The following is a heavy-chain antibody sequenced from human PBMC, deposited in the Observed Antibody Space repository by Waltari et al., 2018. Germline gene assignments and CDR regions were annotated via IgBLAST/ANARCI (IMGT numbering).Heavy chain of an antibody. J-gene: IGHJ6*02. D-gene: IGHD2-15*01. CDR1: GGTFSSYA. Sequence: QVQLVQSGAEVKKPGSSVKVSCKASGGTFSSYAISWVRQAPGQGLEWMGGFIPSFGSANYAQKFQGIVTIATDESTSTAYMELSSLRSEDTAVYYCARADCSGGSCYGNSYYYGMDVWGQGTTVTVSS. CDR3: ARADCSGGSCYGNSYYYGMDV. CDR2: FIPSFGSA. V-gene: IGHV1-69*05.